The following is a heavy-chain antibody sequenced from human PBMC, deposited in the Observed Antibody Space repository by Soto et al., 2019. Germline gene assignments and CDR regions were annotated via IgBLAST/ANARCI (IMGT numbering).Heavy chain of an antibody. D-gene: IGHD1-1*01. CDR1: GYRFTHSW. Sequence: PGESLKISGKGSGYRFTHSWITWVRQMPGKGLEWMGRIDPSDSYTNYSPSFQGHVTISVDKSISTAYLQWSSLKASDTAIYYCARLGYGYYFDYWGQGTVVTVSS. J-gene: IGHJ4*02. CDR3: ARLGYGYYFDY. V-gene: IGHV5-10-1*01. CDR2: IDPSDSYT.